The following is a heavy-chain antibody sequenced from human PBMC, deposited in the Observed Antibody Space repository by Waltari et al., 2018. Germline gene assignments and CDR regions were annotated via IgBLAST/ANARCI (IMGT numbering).Heavy chain of an antibody. Sequence: QVQLQESGPGLVKSSETLTLTCAISGAHIRRDFYWGWIRPPPGKGLEWIGSMIHSGRTYYNPSLKSRVTMIIDTSKNQFSLRLSSVTAADTAVYYCARDMVQGENGMDVWGQGTTVIVSS. CDR1: GAHIRRDFY. CDR2: MIHSGRT. J-gene: IGHJ6*02. V-gene: IGHV4-38-2*02. CDR3: ARDMVQGENGMDV. D-gene: IGHD3-10*01.